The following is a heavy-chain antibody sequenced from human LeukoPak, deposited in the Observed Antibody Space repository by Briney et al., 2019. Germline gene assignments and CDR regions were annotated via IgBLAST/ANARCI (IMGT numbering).Heavy chain of an antibody. Sequence: GGSLRLSCAASGFTFSSFEMKWVRQAPGKGREGGSYISSSVSTIYYADSVKGRLTSPRDNAKPSLYLQMNSLSAEDTAGYYSARVGMELLGNDYWGQGTLVTVSS. V-gene: IGHV3-48*03. CDR2: ISSSVSTI. D-gene: IGHD1-7*01. CDR3: ARVGMELLGNDY. CDR1: GFTFSSFE. J-gene: IGHJ4*02.